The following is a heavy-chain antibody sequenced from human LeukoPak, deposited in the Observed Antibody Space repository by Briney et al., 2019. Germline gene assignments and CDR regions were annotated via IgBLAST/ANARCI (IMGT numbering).Heavy chain of an antibody. CDR2: IYPGDSDT. Sequence: GESLEISCKGSGYSFTSYWIGWVRQMPGKGLEWMGIIYPGDSDTRYSPSFQGQVTISADKSISTAYLQWSGLKASDTAMYYCARPSNSGSYLFDYWGQGTLVTVSS. CDR1: GYSFTSYW. D-gene: IGHD1-26*01. J-gene: IGHJ4*02. CDR3: ARPSNSGSYLFDY. V-gene: IGHV5-51*01.